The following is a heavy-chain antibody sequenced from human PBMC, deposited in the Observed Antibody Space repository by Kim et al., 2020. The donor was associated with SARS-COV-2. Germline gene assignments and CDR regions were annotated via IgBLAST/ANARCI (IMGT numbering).Heavy chain of an antibody. CDR1: GGSFSGYY. CDR2: INHSGST. Sequence: SETLSLTCAVYGGSFSGYYWSWIRQPPGKGLEWIGEINHSGSTNYNPSLKSRVTISVDTSKNQFSLKLSSVTAADTAVYYCARAPLHCSGGSCYYYGMDVWGQGTTVTVSS. CDR3: ARAPLHCSGGSCYYYGMDV. D-gene: IGHD2-15*01. V-gene: IGHV4-34*01. J-gene: IGHJ6*02.